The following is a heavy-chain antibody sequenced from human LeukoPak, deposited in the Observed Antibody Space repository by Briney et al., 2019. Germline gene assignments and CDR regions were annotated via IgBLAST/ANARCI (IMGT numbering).Heavy chain of an antibody. CDR2: INSRKR. J-gene: IGHJ5*02. CDR1: RFTFSDFG. Sequence: GDPLRLSCAASRFTFSDFGVGWVRQAPGKGREGVSGINSRKRFYADSVKGRLTIFRDNSRTKLNLQLNNMRADDTALYYCVKIGRAFHWQWFDEWGKGPVDSV. V-gene: IGHV3-23*01. D-gene: IGHD1-1*01. CDR3: VKIGRAFHWQWFDE.